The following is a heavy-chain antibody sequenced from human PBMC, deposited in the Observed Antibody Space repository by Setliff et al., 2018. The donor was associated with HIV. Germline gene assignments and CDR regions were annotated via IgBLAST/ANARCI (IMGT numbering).Heavy chain of an antibody. CDR1: GFTFTTYY. Sequence: ASVKVSCKASGFTFTTYYMHWVRQAPGQGLEWMGIINPSSGSTTYAQKFQGRVTITADKSTSTAYMELSSLRSEDTAVYYCARNPQPTGTPDYYYYYYMDVWGKGTTVTVSS. D-gene: IGHD1-1*01. CDR3: ARNPQPTGTPDYYYYYYMDV. CDR2: INPSSGST. J-gene: IGHJ6*03. V-gene: IGHV1-46*01.